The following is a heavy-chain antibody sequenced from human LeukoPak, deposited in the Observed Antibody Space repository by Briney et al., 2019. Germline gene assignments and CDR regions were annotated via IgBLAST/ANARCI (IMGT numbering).Heavy chain of an antibody. CDR2: ISGSGATT. D-gene: IGHD6-19*01. J-gene: IGHJ3*01. Sequence: GGSLRLSCAASGFTFRSYAMSWVRQAPGKGLEWVSGISGSGATTYQADSVKGRFTISRDNSKNTIYLQMNGLRGEDTAVYCCTKRLGSGSIPEAFDVWGQGTMVTV. CDR3: TKRLGSGSIPEAFDV. CDR1: GFTFRSYA. V-gene: IGHV3-23*01.